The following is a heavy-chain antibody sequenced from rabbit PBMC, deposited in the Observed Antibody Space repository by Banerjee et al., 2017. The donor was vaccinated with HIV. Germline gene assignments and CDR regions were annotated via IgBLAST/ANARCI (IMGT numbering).Heavy chain of an antibody. CDR3: AREACNGAGYAYAYFNL. CDR2: IYTGSSGST. J-gene: IGHJ4*01. CDR1: GFSFSGYW. Sequence: QEQLEESGGDLVQPEGSLTLTCTASGFSFSGYWICWVRQAPGKGLEWIACIYTGSSGSTYYASWAKGRFTVSKTSSTTVTLQMTSLTAADTATYFCAREACNGAGYAYAYFNLWGPGTWSPS. D-gene: IGHD6-1*01. V-gene: IGHV1S45*01.